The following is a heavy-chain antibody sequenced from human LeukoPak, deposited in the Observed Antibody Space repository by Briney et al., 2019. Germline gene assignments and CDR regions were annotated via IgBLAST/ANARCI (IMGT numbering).Heavy chain of an antibody. Sequence: GASVKVSCKVSGYTLTELFMHWVRQAPGKGLEGMGGFGPEDGETIDAQKFQGRVTMTEDTSTDTAYMELSSLRSEDTAVYYCATTPHYYDSSGYTATFDYWGQGTLVTVSS. CDR1: GYTLTELF. J-gene: IGHJ4*02. V-gene: IGHV1-24*01. CDR2: FGPEDGET. D-gene: IGHD3-22*01. CDR3: ATTPHYYDSSGYTATFDY.